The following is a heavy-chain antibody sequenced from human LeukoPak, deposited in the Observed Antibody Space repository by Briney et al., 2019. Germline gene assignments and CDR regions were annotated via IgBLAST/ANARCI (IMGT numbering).Heavy chain of an antibody. Sequence: SETLSLTCTVSGDSISSYYWSWIRQPPGKGLEWIGEIYHSGSTNYNPSFKSRVTISVDKSKNQFSLKLSYVTAEDTAVYYCARDRGSADKIPFNYWGQGTLVTVSS. D-gene: IGHD3-10*01. V-gene: IGHV4-59*12. CDR1: GDSISSYY. CDR2: IYHSGST. J-gene: IGHJ4*02. CDR3: ARDRGSADKIPFNY.